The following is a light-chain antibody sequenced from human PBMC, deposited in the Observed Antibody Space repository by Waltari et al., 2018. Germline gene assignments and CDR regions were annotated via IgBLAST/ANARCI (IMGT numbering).Light chain of an antibody. J-gene: IGKJ1*01. CDR1: QIISRA. V-gene: IGKV3-20*01. CDR2: DVS. Sequence: IMLTQSPGTLSLSPGERATLSGRASQIISRALAWYQQKPGQAPRLLIYDVSTRASGIPDRFSGSGSGTDFSLTISRLESEDFAVYYCQHYVRLPVTFGQGTKLEFK. CDR3: QHYVRLPVT.